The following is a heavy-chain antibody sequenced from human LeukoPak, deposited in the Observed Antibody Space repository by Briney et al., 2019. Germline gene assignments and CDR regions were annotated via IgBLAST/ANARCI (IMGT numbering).Heavy chain of an antibody. D-gene: IGHD3-22*01. CDR2: MNPNSGNT. Sequence: ASVKVSCKASGYTSTSYDINWVRQATGQGLEWMGWMNPNSGNTGYALKFQGRVTMTRNTSISTAYMELSSLRPEDTAVYYCASDYYYDSSGYPHPGPDAFDIWGQGTMVTVSS. CDR3: ASDYYYDSSGYPHPGPDAFDI. V-gene: IGHV1-8*01. J-gene: IGHJ3*02. CDR1: GYTSTSYD.